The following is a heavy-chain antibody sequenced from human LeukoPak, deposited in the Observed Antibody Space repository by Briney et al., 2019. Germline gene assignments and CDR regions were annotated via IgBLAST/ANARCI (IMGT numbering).Heavy chain of an antibody. V-gene: IGHV1-2*02. CDR3: ARETTTSGWSSGNWFDP. Sequence: ASVKVSCKTSGFTFTGYYMHWVRQAPGQGLEWMGWINPYNGGTKFARKFQGRVTMTSDTSISTAYMELSRLTSDDTAVYYCARETTTSGWSSGNWFDPWGQGTLVTVSS. CDR2: INPYNGGT. J-gene: IGHJ5*02. D-gene: IGHD6-19*01. CDR1: GFTFTGYY.